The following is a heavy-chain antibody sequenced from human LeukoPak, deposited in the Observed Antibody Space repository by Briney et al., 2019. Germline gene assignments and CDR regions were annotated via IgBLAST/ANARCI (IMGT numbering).Heavy chain of an antibody. D-gene: IGHD6-6*01. CDR3: ARDGFKYRILDAFDI. CDR1: GYTFTSYG. CDR2: ISAYNGNT. V-gene: IGHV1-18*01. J-gene: IGHJ3*02. Sequence: ASVKVCCKASGYTFTSYGISWVRQAPGQGLEWMGWISAYNGNTNYAQKLQGRGTMTTDTSTSTAYMELRSLRSDDTAVYYCARDGFKYRILDAFDIWGQGTMVTVSS.